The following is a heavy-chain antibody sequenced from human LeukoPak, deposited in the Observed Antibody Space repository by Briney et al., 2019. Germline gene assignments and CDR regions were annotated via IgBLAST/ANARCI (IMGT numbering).Heavy chain of an antibody. CDR2: IYYSGST. CDR1: GGSISRADYY. D-gene: IGHD3-3*01. V-gene: IGHV4-30-4*08. J-gene: IGHJ4*02. CDR3: ARDSDFWSGHYYFDY. Sequence: SQTLSLTCTVSGGSISRADYYWSWIRQPPGKGLEWIGYIYYSGSTYYNPSLKSRATISVDTSKSQFSLKLSSVTAADTAVYYCARDSDFWSGHYYFDYWGQGTLVTVSS.